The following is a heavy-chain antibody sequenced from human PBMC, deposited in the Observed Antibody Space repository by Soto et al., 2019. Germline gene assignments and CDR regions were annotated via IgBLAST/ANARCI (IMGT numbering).Heavy chain of an antibody. CDR2: MNPNSGNT. V-gene: IGHV1-8*01. Sequence: QVQLVQSGAEVKKPGASVKVSCKASGYTFTTYDINWVRQATGEGLEWMGWMNPNSGNTGHAQKFQGRVTLSNDTPISTAYMEINSPRSEHTPLHYCTFGRQRSTCYNAFDYWGQGTLVTVYS. CDR3: TFGRQRSTCYNAFDY. CDR1: GYTFTTYD. D-gene: IGHD1-1*01. J-gene: IGHJ4*02.